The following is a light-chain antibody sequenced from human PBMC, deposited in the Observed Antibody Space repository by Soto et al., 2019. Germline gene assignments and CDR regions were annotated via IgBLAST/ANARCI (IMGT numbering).Light chain of an antibody. J-gene: IGKJ1*01. CDR3: HQSYSVPWT. CDR2: AAS. Sequence: DIQMTQSPSSLSAAVGDRVTITCRASQSISSSLSWYQQKPGKAPKLLVYAASNLQTGVPARFTGSGSGTDFTLTISSLQPEDLAIYYCHQSYSVPWTFGQGTEVEI. V-gene: IGKV1-39*01. CDR1: QSISSS.